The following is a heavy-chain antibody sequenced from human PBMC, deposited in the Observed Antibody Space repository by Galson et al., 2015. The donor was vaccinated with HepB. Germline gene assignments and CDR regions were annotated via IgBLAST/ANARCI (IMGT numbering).Heavy chain of an antibody. CDR2: IYQRVIT. J-gene: IGHJ4*02. CDR3: GRWNEVFDY. D-gene: IGHD1-1*01. CDR1: GGSISDYY. V-gene: IGHV4-59*01. Sequence: SETLSLTCTVPGGSISDYYWGWIRQPPGKGLEWIGSIYQRVITSYTPSLTSRVTMSEDTSQSQFSLTMNSLTAADTAVYYCGRWNEVFDYWGQGSLVTVSS.